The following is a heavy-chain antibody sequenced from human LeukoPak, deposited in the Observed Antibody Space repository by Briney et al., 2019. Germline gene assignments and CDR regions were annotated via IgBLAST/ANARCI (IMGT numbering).Heavy chain of an antibody. CDR2: IYSGGST. CDR1: GFTFSSYA. D-gene: IGHD6-19*01. V-gene: IGHV3-66*01. Sequence: GGSLRLSCAASGFTFSSYAMSWVRQAPGKGLEWVSVIYSGGSTYYADSVKGRFTISRDNSKNTLYLQMNSLRAEDTAVYYCARTKQWLRYYYGMDVWGQGTTVTVSS. J-gene: IGHJ6*02. CDR3: ARTKQWLRYYYGMDV.